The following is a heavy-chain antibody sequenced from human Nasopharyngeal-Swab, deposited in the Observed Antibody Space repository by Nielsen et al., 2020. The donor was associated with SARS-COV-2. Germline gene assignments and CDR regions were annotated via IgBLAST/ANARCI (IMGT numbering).Heavy chain of an antibody. D-gene: IGHD1-26*01. V-gene: IGHV3-48*02. CDR2: ISSTSSTI. CDR3: ARDGTTWWEWGYYNYRIDV. J-gene: IGHJ6*02. Sequence: WIRQPPGKGLEWVSYISSTSSTIYSADSVKGRLTISRDNAKNSLYLQMNSLRDEDTAVYYCARDGTTWWEWGYYNYRIDVWGQGTTVTVSS.